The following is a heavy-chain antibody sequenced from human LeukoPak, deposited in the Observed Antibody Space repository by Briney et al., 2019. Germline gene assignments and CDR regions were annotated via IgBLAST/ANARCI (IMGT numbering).Heavy chain of an antibody. Sequence: QSGGSLRLSCAASGFTFSSYAMHWVRQAPGKGLEWVAVISYEGSNKYYADSVKGRFTISRDNSKNTLYLQMNSLRAEDTAVYYCARDSPAFAAFDIWGQGTMVTVSS. CDR3: ARDSPAFAAFDI. V-gene: IGHV3-30*04. J-gene: IGHJ3*02. CDR1: GFTFSSYA. CDR2: ISYEGSNK. D-gene: IGHD2-2*01.